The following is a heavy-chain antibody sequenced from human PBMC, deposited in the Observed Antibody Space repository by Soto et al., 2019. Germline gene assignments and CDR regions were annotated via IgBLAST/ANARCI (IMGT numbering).Heavy chain of an antibody. D-gene: IGHD1-1*01. CDR1: GGFVTSGSYY. CDR2: MSHSGGT. J-gene: IGHJ3*02. V-gene: IGHV4-34*01. CDR3: ARVERGTATTVVDAFDI. Sequence: QVQLQQWGAGLLKPSETRSLTCAVYGGFVTSGSYYWSWIRQPPGKGLEWIGEMSHSGGTHFNPSLKSRVTISVDTSKNQFTLKMSSVTAADTALYYCARVERGTATTVVDAFDIWGQGTMVTVSS.